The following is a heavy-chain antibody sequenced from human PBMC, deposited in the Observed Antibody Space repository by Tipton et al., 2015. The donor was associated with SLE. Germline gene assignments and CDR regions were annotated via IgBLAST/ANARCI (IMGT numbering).Heavy chain of an antibody. CDR1: GGSFSGYY. Sequence: TLSLTCAVYGGSFSGYYWSWIRQPPGKGLEWIGEINHSGSTNYNPSLKSRVTISVDTSKNQFSLKLSSVTAADTAVYYCARVRSSRRTGYSTSYYYYGMDVWGQGTTVTVSS. J-gene: IGHJ6*02. D-gene: IGHD6-13*01. V-gene: IGHV4-34*01. CDR3: ARVRSSRRTGYSTSYYYYGMDV. CDR2: INHSGST.